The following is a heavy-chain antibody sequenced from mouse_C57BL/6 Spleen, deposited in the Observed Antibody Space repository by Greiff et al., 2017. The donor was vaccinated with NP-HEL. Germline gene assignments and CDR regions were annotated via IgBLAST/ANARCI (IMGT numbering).Heavy chain of an antibody. V-gene: IGHV1-69*01. CDR1: GYTFTSYW. J-gene: IGHJ2*01. CDR3: ARSGDYYSNHDY. D-gene: IGHD2-5*01. CDR2: IDPSDSYT. Sequence: QVQLQQPGAELVMPGASVKLSCKASGYTFTSYWMHWVKQRPGQGLEWIGEIDPSDSYTNYNQKFKGKTTLTVDKSSGTAYMQLSSLTSEDSAVYYCARSGDYYSNHDYWGQGTTLTVSS.